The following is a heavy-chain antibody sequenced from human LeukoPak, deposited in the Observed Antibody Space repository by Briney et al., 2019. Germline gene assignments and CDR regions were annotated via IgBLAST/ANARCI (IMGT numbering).Heavy chain of an antibody. Sequence: GSLRLSCAASGFTFNIYALGWVRQPPGKGLEWIGYIYYSGSTNYNPSLKSRVTISVDTSKNQFSLKLSSVTAADTAVYYCARGKDIVVVPAAISFDYWGQGTLVTVSS. CDR2: IYYSGST. D-gene: IGHD2-2*01. CDR1: GFTFNIYA. CDR3: ARGKDIVVVPAAISFDY. V-gene: IGHV4-59*01. J-gene: IGHJ4*02.